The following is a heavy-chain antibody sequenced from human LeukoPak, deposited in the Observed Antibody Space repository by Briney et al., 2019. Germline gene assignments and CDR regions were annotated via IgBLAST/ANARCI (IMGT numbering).Heavy chain of an antibody. CDR3: ARALYAAVTDYFDY. CDR2: IWYDGSNK. Sequence: GGSLRLSCAASGFTFSSYGMHWVRQAPGKGLEWVAVIWYDGSNKYYADSVKGRFTISRENSKNTLYLQMNSLRAEDTAVYYCARALYAAVTDYFDYWGQGTLVTVSS. CDR1: GFTFSSYG. J-gene: IGHJ4*02. V-gene: IGHV3-33*01. D-gene: IGHD2-21*02.